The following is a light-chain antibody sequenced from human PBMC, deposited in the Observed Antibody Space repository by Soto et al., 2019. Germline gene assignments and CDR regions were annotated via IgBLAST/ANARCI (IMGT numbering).Light chain of an antibody. CDR2: DAS. CDR3: QQSYSTPLT. V-gene: IGKV1-33*01. J-gene: IGKJ5*01. Sequence: DIQMTQSPSSLSASVGDRVTISCQASQDISNYLNWYQQKPGKAPKLLSYDASNLETGVPSRFSGSGSGTDFTLTINNLQPEDFATYYCQQSYSTPLTFGQGTRLEI. CDR1: QDISNY.